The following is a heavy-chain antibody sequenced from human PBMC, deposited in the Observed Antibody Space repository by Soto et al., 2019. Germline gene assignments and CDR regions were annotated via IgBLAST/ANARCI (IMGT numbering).Heavy chain of an antibody. Sequence: SETLSLTCTVSGGSISSYYWSWIRQPPGKGLEWIGYIYYSGSTNYDPSLKSRATISVDTSKNQFSLKLSSVTAADTAVYYCARGTPDWFDPWGQGTLVTVSS. J-gene: IGHJ5*02. V-gene: IGHV4-59*01. CDR1: GGSISSYY. D-gene: IGHD2-15*01. CDR2: IYYSGST. CDR3: ARGTPDWFDP.